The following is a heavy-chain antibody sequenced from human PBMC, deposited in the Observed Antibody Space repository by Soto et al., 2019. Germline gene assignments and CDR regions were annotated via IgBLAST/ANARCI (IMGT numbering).Heavy chain of an antibody. D-gene: IGHD6-19*01. Sequence: SLRLSCVVSGFTFSDFGMHWVRQSPGEGLAWVASISKDGLDRYYSESVKGRFTISRDDSKNTVFLQVNSLKVEDTAAYFCASPREGQWLVFDHWGQRTLVTVSS. CDR1: GFTFSDFG. V-gene: IGHV3-30*19. CDR3: ASPREGQWLVFDH. CDR2: ISKDGLDR. J-gene: IGHJ4*02.